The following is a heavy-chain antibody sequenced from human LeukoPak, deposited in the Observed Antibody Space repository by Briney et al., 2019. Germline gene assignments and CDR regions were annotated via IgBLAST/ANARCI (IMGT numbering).Heavy chain of an antibody. CDR2: FDPEDGET. CDR1: RSTLTELS. Sequence: GASVKVSCKVSRSTLTELSMHWVRQAPGKGLEWMGGFDPEDGETFYAQDFQGRVIMTEDTSTDTAYMELSSLKSEDTGVYYCAAEHEKVDYRSTWFDPWGQGTLVTVSS. D-gene: IGHD4/OR15-4a*01. J-gene: IGHJ5*02. V-gene: IGHV1-24*01. CDR3: AAEHEKVDYRSTWFDP.